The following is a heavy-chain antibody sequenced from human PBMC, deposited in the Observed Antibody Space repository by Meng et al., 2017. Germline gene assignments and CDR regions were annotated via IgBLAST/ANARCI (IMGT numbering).Heavy chain of an antibody. D-gene: IGHD4-11*01. V-gene: IGHV4-34*01. CDR1: VGSFSDYY. CDR2: INHSGST. J-gene: IGHJ4*02. CDR3: ARGPTTMAHDFDY. Sequence: QVQLQQWGAGLLKPSETLSLTCVVSVGSFSDYYWSVIRQPPGKGLEWIGEINHSGSTNYNPSLESRATISVDTSQNNLSLKLSSVTAADSAVYYCARGPTTMAHDFDYWGQGTLVTVSS.